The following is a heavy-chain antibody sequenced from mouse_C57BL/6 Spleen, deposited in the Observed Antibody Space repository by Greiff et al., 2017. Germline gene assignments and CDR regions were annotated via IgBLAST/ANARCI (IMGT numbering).Heavy chain of an antibody. D-gene: IGHD2-1*01. Sequence: VQLQQPGAELVRPGSSVKLSCKASGYTFTSYWMDWVKQRPGQGLEWIGNIYPSDSETHYNQKFKDKATLTVDKSSSTAYMQLSSLTSEDSAVXYCAAGNYGYFDVWGTGTTVTVSS. CDR2: IYPSDSET. CDR3: AAGNYGYFDV. CDR1: GYTFTSYW. V-gene: IGHV1-61*01. J-gene: IGHJ1*03.